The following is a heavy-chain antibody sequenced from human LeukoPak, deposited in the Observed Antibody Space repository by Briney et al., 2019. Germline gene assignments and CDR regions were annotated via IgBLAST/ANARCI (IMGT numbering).Heavy chain of an antibody. CDR1: GFTFSSYG. Sequence: GGSLRLSCAASGFTFSSYGMRWVRQAPGKGLEWVAVIWYDGSNKYYADSVKGRFTISRDNSKNTLYLQMNSLRAEDTAVYYCARAGPLRFLEWLPYDAFDIWGQGTMVTVSS. CDR3: ARAGPLRFLEWLPYDAFDI. CDR2: IWYDGSNK. J-gene: IGHJ3*02. D-gene: IGHD3-3*01. V-gene: IGHV3-33*01.